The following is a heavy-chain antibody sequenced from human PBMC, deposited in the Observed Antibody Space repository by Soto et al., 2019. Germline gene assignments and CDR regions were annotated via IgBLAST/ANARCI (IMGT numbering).Heavy chain of an antibody. V-gene: IGHV4-34*01. J-gene: IGHJ6*02. CDR1: GGSFSGYY. D-gene: IGHD2-2*02. CDR2: INHSGST. CDR3: AREGIVVVPAAIKCVTPGSYYYYYYGMDV. Sequence: QVQLQQWGAGLLKPSETLSLTCAVYGGSFSGYYWSWIRQPPGKGLEWIGEINHSGSTNYNPSLKSRVTGQVARSKNQCSLKLSSVTAADTAVYDCAREGIVVVPAAIKCVTPGSYYYYYYGMDVWGQGTTVTVSS.